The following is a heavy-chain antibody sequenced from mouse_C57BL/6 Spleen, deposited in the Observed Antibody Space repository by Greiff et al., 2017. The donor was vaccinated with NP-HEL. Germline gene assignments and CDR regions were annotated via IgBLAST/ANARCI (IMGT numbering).Heavy chain of an antibody. CDR1: GYTFTDYY. J-gene: IGHJ4*01. D-gene: IGHD2-5*01. Sequence: VQLQQSGPELVKPGASVKISCKASGYTFTDYYMNWVKQSHGKSLEWIGDINPNNGGTSYNQKFKGKATLTVDKSSSTAYMELRSLTSEDSAVYYCGSNYEDYYAMDYWGQGTSVTVSS. V-gene: IGHV1-26*01. CDR2: INPNNGGT. CDR3: GSNYEDYYAMDY.